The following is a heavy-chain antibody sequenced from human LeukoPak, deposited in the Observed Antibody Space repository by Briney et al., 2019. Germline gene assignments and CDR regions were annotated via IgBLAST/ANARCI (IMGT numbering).Heavy chain of an antibody. V-gene: IGHV3-21*04. D-gene: IGHD3-10*01. CDR1: GFTFSNYS. J-gene: IGHJ6*03. Sequence: GGSLRLSCAASGFTFSNYSMNWVRQAPGKGLEWVSSISSNSSYIYYADSVKGRFTISRDNAKNSLYLQMNSLRAEDTAVYYCARAGGITMVRGVIGYMDVWGKGTTVTISS. CDR3: ARAGGITMVRGVIGYMDV. CDR2: ISSNSSYI.